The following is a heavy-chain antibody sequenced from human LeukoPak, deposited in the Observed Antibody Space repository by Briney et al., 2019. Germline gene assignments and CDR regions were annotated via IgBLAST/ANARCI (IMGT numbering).Heavy chain of an antibody. Sequence: SETLSLTCTVSGGSISSGDYYWSWIRQPPGKGLEWIGYIYYSGSTYYNPSLKSRVTISVDTSKNQFSLKLSSVTAADTAVYYCASSRIAAAGLIDYWGQGTLVTVSS. J-gene: IGHJ4*02. D-gene: IGHD6-13*01. CDR1: GGSISSGDYY. V-gene: IGHV4-30-4*01. CDR2: IYYSGST. CDR3: ASSRIAAAGLIDY.